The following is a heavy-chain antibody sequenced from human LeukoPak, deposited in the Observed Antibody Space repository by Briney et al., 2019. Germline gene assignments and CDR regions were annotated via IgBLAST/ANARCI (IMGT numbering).Heavy chain of an antibody. V-gene: IGHV4-34*01. CDR3: ARGWGYYYDSSGYSPVDY. Sequence: SETLSLTCAVYGGSFSGCYWSWIRQPPGKGLEWIGEINHSGSTNYNPSLKSRVTISVDTSKNQFSLKLCSVTAADTAVYYCARGWGYYYDSSGYSPVDYWGQGTLVTVSS. J-gene: IGHJ4*02. D-gene: IGHD3-22*01. CDR1: GGSFSGCY. CDR2: INHSGST.